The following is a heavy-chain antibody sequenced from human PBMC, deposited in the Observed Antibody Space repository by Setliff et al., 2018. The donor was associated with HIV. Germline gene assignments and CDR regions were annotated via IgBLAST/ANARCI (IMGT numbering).Heavy chain of an antibody. J-gene: IGHJ4*02. Sequence: PGGSLRLSCAASGFTFDDYTMHWVRQAPGKGLEWVSLISWDGGSTYYADSVKGRFTISRDNSKNSLYLRMNSLRTEDTALYYCASGQTKYYFDYWGQGTLVTVS. V-gene: IGHV3-43*01. CDR2: ISWDGGST. CDR3: ASGQTKYYFDY. D-gene: IGHD3-10*01. CDR1: GFTFDDYT.